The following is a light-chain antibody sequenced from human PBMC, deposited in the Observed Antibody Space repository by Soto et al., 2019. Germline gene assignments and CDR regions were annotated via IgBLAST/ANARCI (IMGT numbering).Light chain of an antibody. J-gene: IGLJ3*02. V-gene: IGLV2-8*01. CDR3: SSHANSGV. Sequence: QSALTQPPSASGSPGQSVAISCSGTSGDVGGYNYVSLYQQHPGKAPKLIIYEVNKRPSGVPDRFSGSKSGNTASLTVSGLQAEDEADYYCSSHANSGVFGGGTKVTVL. CDR1: SGDVGGYNY. CDR2: EVN.